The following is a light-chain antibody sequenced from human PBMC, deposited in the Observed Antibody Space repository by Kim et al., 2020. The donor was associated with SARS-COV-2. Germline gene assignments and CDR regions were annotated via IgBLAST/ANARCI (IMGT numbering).Light chain of an antibody. CDR1: SLRSYY. J-gene: IGLJ3*02. Sequence: SSELTQDPAVSVALGQTVSITCQGDSLRSYYASWYQQKPGQAPVLVIYGKNNRPSGIPDRFSGSSSGNTASLTITGAQAEDEADYYCNSRDSSGDRWVFGGGTQLTVL. V-gene: IGLV3-19*01. CDR3: NSRDSSGDRWV. CDR2: GKN.